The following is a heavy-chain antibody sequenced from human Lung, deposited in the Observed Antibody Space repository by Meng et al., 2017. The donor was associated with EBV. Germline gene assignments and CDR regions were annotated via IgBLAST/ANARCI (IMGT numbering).Heavy chain of an antibody. Sequence: QQRLQASGPGLVQPPKTMSLTCTVCGGPISSSRHYWGCIRQLAGKGLEWIGSINYSGSTYYNTSLRSRVTMSLDTSKNQFSLKLSSVTATDTAVYYCARHDGGYGDYFDHWGQGTLVTVSS. D-gene: IGHD5-12*01. CDR2: INYSGST. J-gene: IGHJ4*02. CDR1: GGPISSSRHY. CDR3: ARHDGGYGDYFDH. V-gene: IGHV4-39*01.